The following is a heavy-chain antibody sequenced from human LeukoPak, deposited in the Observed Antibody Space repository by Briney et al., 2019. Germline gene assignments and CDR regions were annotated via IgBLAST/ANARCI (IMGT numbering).Heavy chain of an antibody. Sequence: GASVKVSCKASGGTFSSYAISWVRQAPGQGLEWMGRIIPILGIANYAQKFQGRVTITADKSTSTAYIELSSLRSEDTAVYYCARGGSSSHPFDYWGQGTLVTVSS. CDR2: IIPILGIA. CDR3: ARGGSSSHPFDY. CDR1: GGTFSSYA. V-gene: IGHV1-69*04. J-gene: IGHJ4*02. D-gene: IGHD6-6*01.